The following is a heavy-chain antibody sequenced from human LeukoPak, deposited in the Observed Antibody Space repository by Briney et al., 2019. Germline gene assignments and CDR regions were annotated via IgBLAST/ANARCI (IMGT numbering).Heavy chain of an antibody. V-gene: IGHV3-48*04. J-gene: IGHJ4*02. D-gene: IGHD4-17*01. CDR1: GFTFSSYS. Sequence: GGSLRLSCAASGFTFSSYSMNWVRQAPGKGLEWVSYISSSSTIYYADSVKGRFTISRDNAKNSLYLQMNSLRAEDTAVYYCARGNDYGDYYFDYWGQGTLVTVSS. CDR2: ISSSSTI. CDR3: ARGNDYGDYYFDY.